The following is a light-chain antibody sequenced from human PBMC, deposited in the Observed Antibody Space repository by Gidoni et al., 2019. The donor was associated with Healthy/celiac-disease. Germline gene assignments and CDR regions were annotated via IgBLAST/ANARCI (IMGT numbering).Light chain of an antibody. J-gene: IGLJ2*01. CDR2: SNK. CDR1: SSNIGSNT. Sequence: QSVLTQPPSASGTPGQRVTISCSGSSSNIGSNTVNCYQQPPGTAPKLLIHSNKQRPSGVPDRFSGSKSGTSASRAISGLQSKDEADYYCAAWDDSLNGVVFGGGTKLTVL. V-gene: IGLV1-44*01. CDR3: AAWDDSLNGVV.